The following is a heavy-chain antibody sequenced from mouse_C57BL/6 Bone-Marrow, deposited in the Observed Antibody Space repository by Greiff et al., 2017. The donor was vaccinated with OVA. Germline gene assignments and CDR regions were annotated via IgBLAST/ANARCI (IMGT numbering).Heavy chain of an antibody. CDR2: IDTSDSYT. J-gene: IGHJ1*03. V-gene: IGHV1-69*01. CDR3: AYIPIWYFDV. D-gene: IGHD1-3*01. Sequence: QVQLQQPGAELVMPGASVKLSCKASGYTFTSYWMHWVKQRPGQGLEWIGEIDTSDSYTNYNQKFKGKYTLTVDKSSSTAYLQLSSPTSEDSAVYYCAYIPIWYFDVWGTGTTVTVSS. CDR1: GYTFTSYW.